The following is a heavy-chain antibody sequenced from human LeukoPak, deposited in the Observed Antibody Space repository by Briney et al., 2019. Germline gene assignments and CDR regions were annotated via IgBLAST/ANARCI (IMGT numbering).Heavy chain of an antibody. CDR2: IWYDGSNK. J-gene: IGHJ4*02. V-gene: IGHV3-33*06. CDR1: GFTFSSYG. Sequence: GGSLRLSCAASGFTFSSYGMHWVRQAPGKGLEWVAVIWYDGSNKYYADSVKGRFTISRDNSKNTLYLQMNSLRAEDTAVYYCAKDDGGSSYFDYWGQGTLATVSS. D-gene: IGHD1-26*01. CDR3: AKDDGGSSYFDY.